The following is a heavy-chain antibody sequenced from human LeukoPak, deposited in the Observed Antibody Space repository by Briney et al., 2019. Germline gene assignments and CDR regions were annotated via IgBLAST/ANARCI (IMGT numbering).Heavy chain of an antibody. J-gene: IGHJ6*02. CDR2: INSDGSST. CDR3: ARDILLWFGEYYGMDV. V-gene: IGHV3-74*01. Sequence: GGSLRLSCAASGFTFSSYWMHWVRQAPGKGLVWISRINSDGSSTSYADSVKGRFTISRDNAKNTLYLQMNSLRAEDTAVYYCARDILLWFGEYYGMDVWGQGTTVTVSS. CDR1: GFTFSSYW. D-gene: IGHD3-10*01.